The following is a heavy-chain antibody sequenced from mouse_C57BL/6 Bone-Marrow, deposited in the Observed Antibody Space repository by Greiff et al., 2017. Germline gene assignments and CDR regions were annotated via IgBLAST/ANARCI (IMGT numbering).Heavy chain of an antibody. J-gene: IGHJ3*01. CDR2: IDPSDSYT. V-gene: IGHV1-59*01. CDR1: GYTFTSYW. CDR3: ARVDYDYDAWFAY. D-gene: IGHD2-4*01. Sequence: VQLQQPGAELVRPGTSVKLSCKASGYTFTSYWMHWVKQRPGQGLEWIGVIDPSDSYTNYNQKFKGKATLTVDTSSSTAYMQLSSLTSEDSAVYDCARVDYDYDAWFAYWGQGTLVTVSA.